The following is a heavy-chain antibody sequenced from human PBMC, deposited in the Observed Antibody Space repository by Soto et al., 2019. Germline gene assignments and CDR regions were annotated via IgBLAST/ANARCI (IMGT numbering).Heavy chain of an antibody. D-gene: IGHD3-3*01. J-gene: IGHJ6*02. Sequence: ASVKVSCKASGYTFTSYDINWVRQATGQGLEWMGWMNPNSGNTGYAQKFQGRVTMTRNTSISTAYMELSSLRSEDTAVYYCARGGYRDYDFWSGYPAAYYYYGMDVWGQGTTVT. CDR3: ARGGYRDYDFWSGYPAAYYYYGMDV. CDR2: MNPNSGNT. CDR1: GYTFTSYD. V-gene: IGHV1-8*01.